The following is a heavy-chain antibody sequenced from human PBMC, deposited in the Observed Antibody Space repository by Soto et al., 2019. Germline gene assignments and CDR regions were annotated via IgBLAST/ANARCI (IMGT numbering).Heavy chain of an antibody. CDR2: ISGSGGST. D-gene: IGHD4-17*01. CDR1: GFTFSSYA. J-gene: IGHJ4*02. Sequence: GGSLRLSCAASGFTFSSYAMSWVRQAPGKGLEWVSAISGSGGSTYYADSVKGRFTISRDNSKNTLYLQMNSLRAEDTAVYYCAKFMLGDYGLGPFDYWGQGTLVTVSS. CDR3: AKFMLGDYGLGPFDY. V-gene: IGHV3-23*01.